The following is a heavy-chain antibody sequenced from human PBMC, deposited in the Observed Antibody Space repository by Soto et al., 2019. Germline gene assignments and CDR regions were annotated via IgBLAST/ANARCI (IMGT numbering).Heavy chain of an antibody. Sequence: EVQLLESGGGLVQPGGSLRLSCAASGFTFNAYAMTWVRQAPGKGLEWVSSVGGSGGNTYYAHSVKGRFTISRDNFKNTLYRETHRLRAEDTAVYYCAKVASDYLNSLDAWGQGTLVTVSS. CDR1: GFTFNAYA. CDR3: AKVASDYLNSLDA. CDR2: VGGSGGNT. J-gene: IGHJ5*02. D-gene: IGHD4-4*01. V-gene: IGHV3-23*01.